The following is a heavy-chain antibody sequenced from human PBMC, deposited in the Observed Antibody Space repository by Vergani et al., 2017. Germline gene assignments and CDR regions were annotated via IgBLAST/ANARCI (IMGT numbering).Heavy chain of an antibody. V-gene: IGHV1-18*01. J-gene: IGHJ6*02. CDR1: NYTFRRFG. D-gene: IGHD3-9*01. Sequence: QSQLVQSGAEVRKPGASLKVSCKSFNYTFRRFGITWVRQAPGQGLEWMGWISGFSGDTNYAQKFQDRVTMTTDTSTATAYMGLRNLRSDDTAVYYCARDVPCDYDIMTGPLGYFYAMDGLGQGTAVTVS. CDR2: ISGFSGDT. CDR3: ARDVPCDYDIMTGPLGYFYAMDG.